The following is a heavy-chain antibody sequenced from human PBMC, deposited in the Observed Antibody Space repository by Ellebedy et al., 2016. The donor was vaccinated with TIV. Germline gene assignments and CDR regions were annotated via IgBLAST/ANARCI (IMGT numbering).Heavy chain of an antibody. CDR2: ITSNGEGI. CDR1: GFTFSRFG. J-gene: IGHJ4*02. Sequence: GESLKISXAASGFTFSRFGMHWVRQAPGKGLEYVAAITSNGEGIYHANSVKGRFTISRDNSKNTLYLQMGSLRADDMAVYYCARPGVPSSTGWGHYFDYWGQGALVTVSS. D-gene: IGHD5/OR15-5a*01. CDR3: ARPGVPSSTGWGHYFDY. V-gene: IGHV3-64*01.